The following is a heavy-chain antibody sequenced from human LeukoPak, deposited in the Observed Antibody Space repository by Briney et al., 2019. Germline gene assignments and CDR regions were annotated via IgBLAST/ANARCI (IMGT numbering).Heavy chain of an antibody. Sequence: GGSLRLSCAASGFTFSSYGMHWVRQAPGKGLEWVAFIRYDGSNKYYADSVKGRFTISRDNSKNTLYLQMNSLRAEDTAVYYCAKDRSGSYRDFDYWGQGTLVTVPS. CDR2: IRYDGSNK. D-gene: IGHD1-26*01. V-gene: IGHV3-30*02. J-gene: IGHJ4*02. CDR1: GFTFSSYG. CDR3: AKDRSGSYRDFDY.